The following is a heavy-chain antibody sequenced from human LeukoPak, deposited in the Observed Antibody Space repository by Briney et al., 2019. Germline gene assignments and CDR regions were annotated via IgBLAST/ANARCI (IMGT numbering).Heavy chain of an antibody. CDR3: ASAGQYNSGWFPFDY. V-gene: IGHV4-59*01. J-gene: IGHJ4*02. D-gene: IGHD6-19*01. CDR2: IYYSGST. CDR1: GGSISNYY. Sequence: SETLSLACTVSGGSISNYYWSWIRQPPGKGLERIRYIYYSGSTNYNPSLKSRVTISVDTSKKQFSLKLSSVTAADTAVYYCASAGQYNSGWFPFDYWGQGTLVTVSS.